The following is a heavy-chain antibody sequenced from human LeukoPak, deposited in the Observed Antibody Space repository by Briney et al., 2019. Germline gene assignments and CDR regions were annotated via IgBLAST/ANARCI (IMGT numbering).Heavy chain of an antibody. CDR1: GYTLTELP. J-gene: IGHJ5*02. D-gene: IGHD3-22*01. CDR3: ATLGYYDSSGYYYDWFDP. Sequence: ASVKVSCKVSGYTLTELPMHWVRQAPGKGLEWMGGFDPEDGETIYAQKFQGRVTMTEDTSTDTAYMELSSLRSEDTAVYYCATLGYYDSSGYYYDWFDPWGQGTLVTVSS. CDR2: FDPEDGET. V-gene: IGHV1-24*01.